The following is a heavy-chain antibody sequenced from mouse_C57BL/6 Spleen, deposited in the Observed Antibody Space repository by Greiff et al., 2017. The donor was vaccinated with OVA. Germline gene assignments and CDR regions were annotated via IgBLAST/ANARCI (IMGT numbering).Heavy chain of an antibody. J-gene: IGHJ2*01. Sequence: VQLQQSGPELVKPGASVKISCKASGYTFTDYYMNWVKQSHGKSLEWIGDINPNNGGTSYNQKFKGKATLTVDKSSSTAYMELRSLTSEDSAVYYCARFYYDYDGGYFDYWGQGTTLTVSS. D-gene: IGHD2-4*01. V-gene: IGHV1-26*01. CDR3: ARFYYDYDGGYFDY. CDR1: GYTFTDYY. CDR2: INPNNGGT.